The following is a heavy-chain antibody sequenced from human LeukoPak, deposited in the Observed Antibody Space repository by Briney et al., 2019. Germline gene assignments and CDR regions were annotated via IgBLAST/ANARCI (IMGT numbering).Heavy chain of an antibody. CDR1: GDSISSGDYY. CDR2: INHSGST. V-gene: IGHV4-39*07. J-gene: IGHJ4*02. D-gene: IGHD2-15*01. Sequence: SETLSLTCTVSGDSISSGDYYWSWIRQPPGKGLEWIGEINHSGSTNYNPSLKSRVTISVDTSKNQFSLKLSSVTAADTAVYYCARGRGGYCSGGSCYNFDYWGQGTLVTVSS. CDR3: ARGRGGYCSGGSCYNFDY.